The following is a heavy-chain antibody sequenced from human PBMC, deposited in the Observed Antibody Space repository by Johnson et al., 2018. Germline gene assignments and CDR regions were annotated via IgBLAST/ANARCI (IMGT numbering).Heavy chain of an antibody. Sequence: QVQLQESGSGLVKPSQTLSLTCAVSGGSISSGGYSWSWIRQPPGKGLEWIGYIYHSGSTYYNPSLKSRVTISIDRSKNQFSLKLSSVTAADPAVYYCARGGDAFDIWGQGTMVTVSS. CDR2: IYHSGST. CDR1: GGSISSGGYS. J-gene: IGHJ3*02. V-gene: IGHV4-30-2*01. CDR3: ARGGDAFDI.